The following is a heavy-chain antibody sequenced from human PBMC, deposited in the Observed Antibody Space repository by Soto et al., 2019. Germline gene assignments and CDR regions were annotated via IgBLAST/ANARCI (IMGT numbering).Heavy chain of an antibody. CDR2: RSYDGSNK. Sequence: VGSLRLSCAASGFTFSSCGMHWVRQAPGKGLGWVAVRSYDGSNKYYADCVKGRFTICRDNSKNTLYLQLNSLRAEDTAVYYCARDGSDYYDSSGHPPTPLSYFDYWGQGTLVTVSS. J-gene: IGHJ4*02. CDR1: GFTFSSCG. D-gene: IGHD3-22*01. CDR3: ARDGSDYYDSSGHPPTPLSYFDY. V-gene: IGHV3-30*03.